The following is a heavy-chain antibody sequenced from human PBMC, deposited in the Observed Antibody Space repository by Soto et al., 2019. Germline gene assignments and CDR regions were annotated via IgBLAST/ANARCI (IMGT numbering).Heavy chain of an antibody. CDR3: ARDCIRTSCYVGMDV. CDR1: GGSVSSGSYY. J-gene: IGHJ6*02. D-gene: IGHD2-2*01. Sequence: QVQLQESGPGLVKPSETLSLTCTVSGGSVSSGSYYWSWIRQPPGKGLEWIGYIYYSGSTNYNPSLKSRVTISVDTSKNQFSLKLSSVTAADTAVYYCARDCIRTSCYVGMDVWGQGTTVTVSS. V-gene: IGHV4-61*01. CDR2: IYYSGST.